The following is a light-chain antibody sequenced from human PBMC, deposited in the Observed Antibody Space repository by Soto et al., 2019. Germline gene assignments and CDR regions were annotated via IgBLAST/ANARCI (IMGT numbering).Light chain of an antibody. CDR3: QQANSLPLT. CDR2: GAS. CDR1: QDISRW. J-gene: IGKJ4*01. Sequence: DIQMTQSPSSVSASVGDGVTITCRASQDISRWLAWYQQKPGRAPKLLVYGASSLQGGVPPRFSGSGSGTDFTLTIDNLQPEDFAIYYCQQANSLPLTFGGGTKAEI. V-gene: IGKV1-12*01.